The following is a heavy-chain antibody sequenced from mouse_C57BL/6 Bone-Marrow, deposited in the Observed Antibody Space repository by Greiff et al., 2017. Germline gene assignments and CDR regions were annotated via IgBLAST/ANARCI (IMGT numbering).Heavy chain of an antibody. Sequence: QVQLKQSGAELARPGASVKLSCKASGYTFTSYGISWVKQRPGQGLEWIGEIYPGSGNTYYTEKFKGQATLTADKSSSTAYMELRSLTSEDSAVYFCTRGGYFDVWGTGTTVTVSS. CDR1: GYTFTSYG. CDR3: TRGGYFDV. CDR2: IYPGSGNT. V-gene: IGHV1-81*01. J-gene: IGHJ1*03.